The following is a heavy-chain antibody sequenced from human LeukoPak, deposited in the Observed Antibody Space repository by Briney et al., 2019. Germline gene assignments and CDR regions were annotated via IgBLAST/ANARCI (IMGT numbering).Heavy chain of an antibody. CDR3: AKDEAPGYFDY. Sequence: PGGSLRLSCAASGFTLRSYGMHWVRQAPGKGLEWVAVISYDGSNKYYADSVKGRFTISRDNSKNTLYLQMNSLRAEDTAVYYCAKDEAPGYFDYWGQGTLVTVSS. V-gene: IGHV3-30*18. CDR2: ISYDGSNK. J-gene: IGHJ4*02. CDR1: GFTLRSYG.